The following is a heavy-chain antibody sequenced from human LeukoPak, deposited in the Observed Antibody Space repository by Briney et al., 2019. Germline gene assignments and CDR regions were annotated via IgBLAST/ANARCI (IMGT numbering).Heavy chain of an antibody. CDR2: MYYSGST. J-gene: IGHJ6*02. V-gene: IGHV4-59*08. D-gene: IGHD6-13*01. CDR3: ARHGRSWYGMDV. CDR1: GVTLSSYY. Sequence: SETLSLTCSVSGVTLSSYYWSWVRQPPGKGLEWIGYMYYSGSTDSNPSLKSRVTISVDTSKNQFSLKLSSVTAADTAVYYCARHGRSWYGMDVWGQGTTVTVSS.